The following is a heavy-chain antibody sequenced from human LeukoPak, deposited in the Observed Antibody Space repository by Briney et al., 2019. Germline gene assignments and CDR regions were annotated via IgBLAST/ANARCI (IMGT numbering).Heavy chain of an antibody. J-gene: IGHJ6*02. D-gene: IGHD3-3*01. Sequence: PGGSLRLSCAASGFTFSSYSMNWVRRAPGKGLEWVSYISSSSSTIYYADSVKGRFTISRDNAKNSLYLQMNSLRAEDTAVYYCARDLDLEWLLDYYGMDVWGQGTTVTVSS. CDR3: ARDLDLEWLLDYYGMDV. V-gene: IGHV3-48*01. CDR2: ISSSSSTI. CDR1: GFTFSSYS.